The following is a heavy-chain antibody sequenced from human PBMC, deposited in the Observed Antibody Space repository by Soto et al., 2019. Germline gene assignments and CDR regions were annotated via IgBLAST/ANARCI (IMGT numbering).Heavy chain of an antibody. J-gene: IGHJ2*01. CDR3: ASKYPDSSGWYDRNWYFDL. CDR1: GGSFSGYY. D-gene: IGHD6-19*01. V-gene: IGHV4-34*01. CDR2: INPSGST. Sequence: QVQLQQWGAGLLKPSETLSLTCAVYGGSFSGYYWSWIRQPPGKGLEWIGEINPSGSTNYNPSLKNRVTISVDTSKNKFSLKLSSVTAADTAVYYCASKYPDSSGWYDRNWYFDLWGRGTLVTVSS.